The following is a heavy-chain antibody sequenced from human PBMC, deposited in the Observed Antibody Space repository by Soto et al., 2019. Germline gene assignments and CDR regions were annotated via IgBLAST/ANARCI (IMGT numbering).Heavy chain of an antibody. CDR2: ISSTTNYI. Sequence: LRLSCAASGFTFTRYSMNWVRQAPGKGLEWFSSISSTTNYIYYADSMKGRFTVSRDNAKNSVYLEMNSLSAEDTAVYYCARESEDLASNFDYWGQGTLVTVSS. CDR3: ARESEDLASNFDY. CDR1: GFTFTRYS. J-gene: IGHJ4*02. V-gene: IGHV3-21*01.